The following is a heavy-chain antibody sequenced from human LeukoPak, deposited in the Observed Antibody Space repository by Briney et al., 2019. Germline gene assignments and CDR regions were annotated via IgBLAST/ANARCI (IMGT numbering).Heavy chain of an antibody. CDR2: IYYSGST. Sequence: SETLSLTCTVSGGSISSSNYYWGWIRQPPGKGLEWIGSIYYSGSTYYSPSLKSRVTISVDTSKNQFSLKLSFVTAADTAVYYCARKFGTVTTGDDAFDIWGQGTMVTVSS. D-gene: IGHD4-17*01. CDR3: ARKFGTVTTGDDAFDI. V-gene: IGHV4-39*01. J-gene: IGHJ3*02. CDR1: GGSISSSNYY.